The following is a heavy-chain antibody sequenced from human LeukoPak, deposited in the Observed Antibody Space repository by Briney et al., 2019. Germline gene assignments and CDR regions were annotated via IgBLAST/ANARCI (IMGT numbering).Heavy chain of an antibody. D-gene: IGHD3-9*01. CDR2: ISSSGSTI. V-gene: IGHV3-11*01. Sequence: GGSLRLSCAASGFTFSDYYMSWIRQAPGKGLEWVSYISSSGSTIYYADSVKGRFTISRDNAKNSLYLQMNSLRAEDTAVYYCARPLTGYSWAYYFDYWGQGTLVTVSS. CDR3: ARPLTGYSWAYYFDY. J-gene: IGHJ4*02. CDR1: GFTFSDYY.